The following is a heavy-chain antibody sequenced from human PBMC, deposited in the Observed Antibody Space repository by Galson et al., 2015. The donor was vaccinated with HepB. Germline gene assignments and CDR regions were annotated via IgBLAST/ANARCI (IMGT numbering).Heavy chain of an antibody. D-gene: IGHD5-24*01. CDR2: INPSGGST. Sequence: SVKVSCKASGYTFTSYYMHWVRQAPGQGLEWMGIINPSGGSTTYAQKFQGRVTMTRDTSTSTVYMEVSSLRSEDTAVYYCARREMATHYYYYGMDVWGQGTTVTVSS. J-gene: IGHJ6*02. CDR1: GYTFTSYY. V-gene: IGHV1-46*01. CDR3: ARREMATHYYYYGMDV.